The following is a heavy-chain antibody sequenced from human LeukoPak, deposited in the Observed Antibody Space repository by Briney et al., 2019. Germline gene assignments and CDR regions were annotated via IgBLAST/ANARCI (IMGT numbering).Heavy chain of an antibody. CDR2: ISAYNGNT. J-gene: IGHJ4*02. D-gene: IGHD2-15*01. V-gene: IGHV1-18*01. CDR3: ARGPYCSGSSCYSQYFDY. CDR1: GYTFTTYG. Sequence: ASVKVSCKASGYTFTTYGISWVRQAPGQGLEWMGWISAYNGNTKYAQKLQGRVSMTTDTSTSTAYMELGSLTSDDTAVYYCARGPYCSGSSCYSQYFDYWGQGTLVTVSS.